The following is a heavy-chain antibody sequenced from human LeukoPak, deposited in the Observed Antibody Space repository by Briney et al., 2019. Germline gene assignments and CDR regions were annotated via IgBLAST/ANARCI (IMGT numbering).Heavy chain of an antibody. V-gene: IGHV1-2*02. CDR3: AREAPGLYYDFWSGYLGYYYMDV. CDR1: GYTFTGYY. CDR2: INPNSGGT. Sequence: ASVKVSCKASGYTFTGYYMHWVRQAPGQGREWMGWINPNSGGTNYAQKFQGRVTMTRDTSISTAYMELSSLRSDDTAVYYCAREAPGLYYDFWSGYLGYYYMDVWGKGTTVTVSS. D-gene: IGHD3-3*01. J-gene: IGHJ6*03.